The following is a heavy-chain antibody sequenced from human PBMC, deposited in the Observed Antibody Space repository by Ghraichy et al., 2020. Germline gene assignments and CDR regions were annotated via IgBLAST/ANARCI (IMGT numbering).Heavy chain of an antibody. D-gene: IGHD1-26*01. V-gene: IGHV4-59*01. CDR2: IYYSGST. Sequence: SETLSLTCSVSGGSINSYYWSWIRQPPGKGLEWIGYIYYSGSTNYNPSLKSRVTISVDTSKNQFSLNLSSVTAADTAVYYCARDTGAHFDYWGQGTLVTVSS. CDR3: ARDTGAHFDY. CDR1: GGSINSYY. J-gene: IGHJ4*02.